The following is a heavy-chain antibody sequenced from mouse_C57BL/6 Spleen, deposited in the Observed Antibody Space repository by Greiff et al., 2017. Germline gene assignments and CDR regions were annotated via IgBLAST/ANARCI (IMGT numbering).Heavy chain of an antibody. V-gene: IGHV1-18*01. CDR3: ARARPYWYFDV. J-gene: IGHJ1*03. CDR1: GYTFTDYN. CDR2: ISPNIGGT. Sequence: VQLQQSGPELVKPGASVKIPCKASGYTFTDYNMDWVKQSHGKSLEWIGAISPNIGGTNYNQKFKGKATLTVDKSSSTAYMELRSLTSEDTAVYYCARARPYWYFDVWGTGTTVTVSA.